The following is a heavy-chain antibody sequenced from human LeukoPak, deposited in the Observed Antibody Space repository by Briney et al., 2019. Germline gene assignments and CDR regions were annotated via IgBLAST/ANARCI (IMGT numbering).Heavy chain of an antibody. CDR3: ARLEMATITHAFDI. D-gene: IGHD5-24*01. J-gene: IGHJ3*02. V-gene: IGHV3-23*01. CDR2: ISGSGAGT. Sequence: GGSLRLSCAVSGFTFSSYAMNWVRQAPGKGLEWVSGISGSGAGTYYADSVKGRFTISRDNSKNTLYLQMNSLRAEDTAVYYCARLEMATITHAFDIWGQGAMVTVSS. CDR1: GFTFSSYA.